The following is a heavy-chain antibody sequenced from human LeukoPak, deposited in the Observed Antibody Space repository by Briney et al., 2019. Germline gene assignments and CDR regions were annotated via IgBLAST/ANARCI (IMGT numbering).Heavy chain of an antibody. J-gene: IGHJ4*02. D-gene: IGHD6-13*01. CDR1: GYTFTGYY. CDR2: TNPNSGGT. V-gene: IGHV1-2*02. Sequence: ASVKVSCKASGYTFTGYYMHWVRQAPGQGLEWMGWTNPNSGGTNYAQKFQGRVTMTRDTSISTAYMELSRLRSDDTAVYYCARGENPFSSSFFYFDYWGQGTLVTVSS. CDR3: ARGENPFSSSFFYFDY.